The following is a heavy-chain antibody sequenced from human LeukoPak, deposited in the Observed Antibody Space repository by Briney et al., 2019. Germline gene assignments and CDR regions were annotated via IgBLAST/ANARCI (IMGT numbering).Heavy chain of an antibody. Sequence: SGPALVKPTETLTLTCSFSGFSLTTGGMRVSWIRQPPGKALEWLARIDWDDDKFYSTSLKTRLTISKDTSKNQVVLTMTNMDPVDTATCYCARGEYSSGLDYWGQGTLVTVSS. CDR1: GFSLTTGGMR. CDR3: ARGEYSSGLDY. D-gene: IGHD6-19*01. CDR2: IDWDDDK. J-gene: IGHJ4*02. V-gene: IGHV2-70*04.